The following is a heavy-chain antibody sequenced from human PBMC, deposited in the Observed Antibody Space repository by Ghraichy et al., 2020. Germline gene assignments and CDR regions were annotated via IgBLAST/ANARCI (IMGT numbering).Heavy chain of an antibody. D-gene: IGHD3-10*01. J-gene: IGHJ4*02. Sequence: GGSLRLSCATSGFAFADHAVSWVRQAPGKGLEWIGLVRSENYDGTPIYAPSVKGRFTMSRDESRSVAYLQMNNLKAEDTAVYYCARDLRRNLYTYGSWSYYNEPYFDLWGQGTLVTVSS. CDR1: GFAFADHA. CDR2: VRSENYDGTP. CDR3: ARDLRRNLYTYGSWSYYNEPYFDL. V-gene: IGHV3-49*04.